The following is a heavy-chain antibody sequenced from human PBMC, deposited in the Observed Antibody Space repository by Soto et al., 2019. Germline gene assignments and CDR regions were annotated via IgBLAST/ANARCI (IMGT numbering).Heavy chain of an antibody. CDR1: GFTVSSND. CDR3: ASHWNDNAFDI. CDR2: IYSGGST. D-gene: IGHD1-1*01. J-gene: IGHJ3*02. Sequence: PGGSQRLSCAASGFTVSSNDMSWVRQAPGKGLEWVSVIYSGGSTYYADSVKGRFTISRDNSKNTLYLQMNSLRAEDTAVYYCASHWNDNAFDIWGQGTMVTVSS. V-gene: IGHV3-66*01.